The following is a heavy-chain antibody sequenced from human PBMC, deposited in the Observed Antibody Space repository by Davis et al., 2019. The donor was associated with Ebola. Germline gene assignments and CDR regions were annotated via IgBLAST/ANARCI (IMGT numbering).Heavy chain of an antibody. CDR3: ARGTNYCYDY. J-gene: IGHJ4*02. D-gene: IGHD1-14*01. V-gene: IGHV1-2*06. Sequence: SVKVSCMATGYTFTAYYIHWVRQAPGQGLERMGRLNPNSGGTNYAQKFQGRVTMTRDTSITTTYMELSRLTSDDTAVYYCARGTNYCYDYWGQGTLVTVSS. CDR1: GYTFTAYY. CDR2: LNPNSGGT.